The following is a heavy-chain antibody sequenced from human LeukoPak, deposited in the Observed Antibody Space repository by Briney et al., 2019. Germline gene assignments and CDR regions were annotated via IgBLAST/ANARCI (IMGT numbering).Heavy chain of an antibody. CDR2: IYTSGST. D-gene: IGHD1-26*01. CDR3: ARDPYSGSYSNFDL. CDR1: GGSISYYY. Sequence: SETLSLTCTVSGGSISYYYWTWFRQPPGKGLEWIGRIYTSGSTNYNPSLKSRVTISVDTSKNQFSLKLSSVTAADTAVYYCARDPYSGSYSNFDLWGRGTLVTVSS. V-gene: IGHV4-4*08. J-gene: IGHJ2*01.